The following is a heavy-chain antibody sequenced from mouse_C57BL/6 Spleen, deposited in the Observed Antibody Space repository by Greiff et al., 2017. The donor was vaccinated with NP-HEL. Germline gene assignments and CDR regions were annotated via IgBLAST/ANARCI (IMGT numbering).Heavy chain of an antibody. CDR2: IDPSDSYT. CDR3: ARPVVATGGY. CDR1: GYTFTSYW. J-gene: IGHJ2*01. V-gene: IGHV1-50*01. D-gene: IGHD1-1*01. Sequence: QVQLQQPGAELVKPGASVKLSCKASGYTFTSYWMQWVKQRPGQGLEWIGEIDPSDSYTNYNQKFKGKATLTVDTSSSTAYMQLSSLTSEDSAVYYCARPVVATGGYWGQGTTLTVSS.